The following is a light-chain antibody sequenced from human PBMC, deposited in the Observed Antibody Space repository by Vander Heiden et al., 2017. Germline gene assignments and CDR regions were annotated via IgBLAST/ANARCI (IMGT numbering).Light chain of an antibody. CDR1: QRISSH. CDR2: AAS. J-gene: IGKJ2*01. Sequence: DIQMTQSPFSLSASVGVRVTMTCRASQRISSHLNWYQQKPGEAPTLLIYAASSLQGGVPSRFSGSGSGTDFTLTISRLKPEDAATYFCQQGYSVPYTFGQGTKLAIK. CDR3: QQGYSVPYT. V-gene: IGKV1-39*01.